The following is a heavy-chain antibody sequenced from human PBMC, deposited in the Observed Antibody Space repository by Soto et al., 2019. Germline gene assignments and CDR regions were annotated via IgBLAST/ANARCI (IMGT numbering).Heavy chain of an antibody. V-gene: IGHV3-23*01. CDR2: ISGSGGST. CDR3: ANVVDTAMFPPFDC. Sequence: GGSLRLSCAASGCTFSSYAMSWVRQSPGKGLEWVSAISGSGGSTYYADSVKGRFTISRDNPKNTLYLQMNSLRAEDTAVYYCANVVDTAMFPPFDCWGEGPQVTVSS. CDR1: GCTFSSYA. D-gene: IGHD5-18*01. J-gene: IGHJ4*02.